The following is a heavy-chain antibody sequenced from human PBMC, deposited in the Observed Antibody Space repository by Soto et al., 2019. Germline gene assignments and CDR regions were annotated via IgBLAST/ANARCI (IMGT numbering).Heavy chain of an antibody. D-gene: IGHD2-2*01. CDR3: ARDQGPAANLAPPYYYYYYGMDV. J-gene: IGHJ6*02. Sequence: PGGSLRLSCAASGFTFSSYAMHWVRQAPGKGLEWVAVISYDGSNKYYADSVKGRFTISRDNSKNTLYLQMNSLRAEDTAVYYCARDQGPAANLAPPYYYYYYGMDVWGQGTTVTVSS. CDR2: ISYDGSNK. V-gene: IGHV3-30-3*01. CDR1: GFTFSSYA.